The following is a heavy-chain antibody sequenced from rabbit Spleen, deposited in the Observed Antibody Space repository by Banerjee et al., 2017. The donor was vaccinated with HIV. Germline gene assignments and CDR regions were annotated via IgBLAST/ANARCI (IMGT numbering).Heavy chain of an antibody. CDR2: IYTSSGIT. V-gene: IGHV1S45*01. Sequence: QEQLEESGGDLVKPEGSLTLTCTASGFSFSSSYYMYWVRQAPGKGLEWIACIYTSSGITWYATWAKGRFIMSRTSSTKVTLQMTSLTAADTATYFCARDLVAVIGWNFSLWGPGTLVTVS. CDR3: ARDLVAVIGWNFSL. CDR1: GFSFSSSYY. D-gene: IGHD1-1*01. J-gene: IGHJ4*01.